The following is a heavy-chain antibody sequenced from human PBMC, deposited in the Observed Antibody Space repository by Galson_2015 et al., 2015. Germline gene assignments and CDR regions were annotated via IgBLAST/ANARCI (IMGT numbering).Heavy chain of an antibody. CDR1: GGSVSSGSYY. V-gene: IGHV4-61*01. J-gene: IGHJ4*02. D-gene: IGHD3-22*01. CDR2: IYYSGST. CDR3: ARGQGVTMIRR. Sequence: SETLSLTCTVSGGSVSSGSYYWSWIRQPPGKGLEWIGYIYYSGSTNYNPSLESRVTISVDTSKNQFSLKLSSVTAADTAVYYCARGQGVTMIRRWGQGTLVTVSS.